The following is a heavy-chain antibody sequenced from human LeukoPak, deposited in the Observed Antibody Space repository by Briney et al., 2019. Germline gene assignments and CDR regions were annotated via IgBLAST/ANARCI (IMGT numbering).Heavy chain of an antibody. Sequence: SETLSLTCTVSGYSISSGYYWGWIRQPPGKGLEWIGSIYHSGSTYYNPSLKSRVTISVDTSKNQFSLKLRSVTAADTAVYYCARTGDDSSGFYGSSLDYWGQGTLVTVSS. CDR3: ARTGDDSSGFYGSSLDY. V-gene: IGHV4-38-2*02. CDR2: IYHSGST. CDR1: GYSISSGYY. J-gene: IGHJ4*02. D-gene: IGHD3-22*01.